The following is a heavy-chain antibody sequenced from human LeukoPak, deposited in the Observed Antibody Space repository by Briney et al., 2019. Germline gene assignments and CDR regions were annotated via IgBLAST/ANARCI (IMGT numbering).Heavy chain of an antibody. V-gene: IGHV5-51*01. CDR3: AGYDFWSGISPGAFDI. J-gene: IGHJ3*02. CDR2: IYPGDSDT. CDR1: GYSFTSYW. D-gene: IGHD3-3*01. Sequence: PGESLKISCKGSGYSFTSYWIGWGRQVPGKGLEWMGIIYPGDSDTRYSPSFQGQITISADKSISTAYLQWSSLKASDTAMYYCAGYDFWSGISPGAFDIWGQGTMVTVSS.